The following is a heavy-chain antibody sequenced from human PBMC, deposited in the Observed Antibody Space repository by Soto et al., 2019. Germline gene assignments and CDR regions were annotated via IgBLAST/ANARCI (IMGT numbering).Heavy chain of an antibody. CDR2: ISYDGSNK. V-gene: IGHV3-30*03. CDR3: ARSEATYYDFWSGYYWPRDYYYGMDV. Sequence: PGGSLRLSCAASGFTFSSYGMHWVRQAPGKGLEWVAVISYDGSNKYYADSVKGRFTISRDNSKNTLYLQMNSLRAEDTAVYYCARSEATYYDFWSGYYWPRDYYYGMDVWGQGTTVTVSS. D-gene: IGHD3-3*01. J-gene: IGHJ6*02. CDR1: GFTFSSYG.